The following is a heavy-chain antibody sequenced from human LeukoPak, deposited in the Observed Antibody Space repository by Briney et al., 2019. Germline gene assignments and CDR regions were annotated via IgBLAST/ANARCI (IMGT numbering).Heavy chain of an antibody. Sequence: PGGSLRLSCAASGFTFSSYWMSWVRQAPGKGLEWVANIKQDGSEKYYVDSVKGRFTISRDNAKNSLYLQMNSLRAEDTAVYYCARVRWAGGYSYGLFDYWGQGTLVTVSS. V-gene: IGHV3-7*03. CDR3: ARVRWAGGYSYGLFDY. D-gene: IGHD5-18*01. J-gene: IGHJ4*02. CDR1: GFTFSSYW. CDR2: IKQDGSEK.